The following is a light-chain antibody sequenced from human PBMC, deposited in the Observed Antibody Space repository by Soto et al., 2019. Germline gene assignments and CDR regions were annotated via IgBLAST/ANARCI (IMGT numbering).Light chain of an antibody. CDR3: QQYGSLWT. V-gene: IGKV3-20*01. Sequence: EIVLTQSPGTLSLSPGERATLSCRASQSVSSNYLAWYQQKPGQAPRLLIYGTSSRVTGIPDRFSGSGSGTDFTLTNSRLEPEDFAMYYCQQYGSLWTFGQGTKVEIK. CDR1: QSVSSNY. J-gene: IGKJ1*01. CDR2: GTS.